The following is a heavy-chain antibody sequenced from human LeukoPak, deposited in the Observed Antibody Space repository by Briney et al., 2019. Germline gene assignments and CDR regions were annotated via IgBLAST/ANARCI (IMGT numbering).Heavy chain of an antibody. CDR2: IYYSGST. CDR3: ARVPYSSSSPAFDY. Sequence: AETLSLTCTVSGGSISSYYLSWIRQPPGKGLEWIGYIYYSGSTNYKPSLKSRVTISVDTSKNQFSLKLSSVTAADTAVYYCARVPYSSSSPAFDYWGQGTLVTASS. D-gene: IGHD6-6*01. J-gene: IGHJ4*02. CDR1: GGSISSYY. V-gene: IGHV4-59*01.